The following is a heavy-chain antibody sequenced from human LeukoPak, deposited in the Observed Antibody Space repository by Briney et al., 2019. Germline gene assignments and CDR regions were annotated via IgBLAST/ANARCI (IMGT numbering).Heavy chain of an antibody. Sequence: VKPSETLSLTCTVSGGSISSYYWSWVRQAPGKGLEWVSAISGSGGSTYYADSVKGRFTISRDNSKNTLYLQMNSLRAEDTAVYYCAKGPDVDTAMDELYYFDYWGQGTLVTVSS. J-gene: IGHJ4*02. D-gene: IGHD5-18*01. CDR1: GGSISSYY. CDR3: AKGPDVDTAMDELYYFDY. V-gene: IGHV3-23*01. CDR2: ISGSGGST.